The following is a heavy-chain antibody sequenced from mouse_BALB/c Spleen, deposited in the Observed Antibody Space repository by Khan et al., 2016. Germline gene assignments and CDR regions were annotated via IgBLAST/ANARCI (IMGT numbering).Heavy chain of an antibody. CDR1: GFTFSHYA. CDR2: ISSGGST. V-gene: IGHV5-6-5*01. Sequence: EVELVESGGGLVKPGGSLKLSCAASGFTFSHYAMSWVRQTPEKRLEWVASISSGGSTYYPDSVKGRFTISRDNARNILNLQMSSLRSEDTAMYYCAREDYGNYGDYFDYWGQGTTLTVSS. CDR3: AREDYGNYGDYFDY. J-gene: IGHJ2*01. D-gene: IGHD2-1*01.